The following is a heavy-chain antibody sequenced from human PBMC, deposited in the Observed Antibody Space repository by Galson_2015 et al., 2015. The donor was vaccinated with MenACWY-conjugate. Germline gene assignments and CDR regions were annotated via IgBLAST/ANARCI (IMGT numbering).Heavy chain of an antibody. CDR2: IKCRTDGGTT. CDR1: GLTFSNVW. CDR3: TRDGDVGGSRWWFDP. Sequence: SLRLSCATSGLTFSNVWMSWVRQAPGKGLEWVARIKCRTDGGTTDYATPVKGRFTILRDDSTNTLYLQMNSLKIEDTAMYFCTRDGDVGGSRWWFDPWGQGTLVTVSS. J-gene: IGHJ5*02. V-gene: IGHV3-15*01. D-gene: IGHD2-15*01.